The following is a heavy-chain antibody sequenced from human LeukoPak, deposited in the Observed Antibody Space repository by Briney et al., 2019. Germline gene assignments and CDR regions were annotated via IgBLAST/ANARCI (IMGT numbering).Heavy chain of an antibody. V-gene: IGHV5-10-1*01. Sequence: GESLRISCKGSGYSFTSYWIGWVRQMPGKGLEWMGRIDPSDSYTNYRPSFQGHVTISADKSISTAYLQWSSLKASDTAMYYCARGYYDILTGYYRASDYWGQGTLVTVSS. CDR3: ARGYYDILTGYYRASDY. CDR1: GYSFTSYW. D-gene: IGHD3-9*01. CDR2: IDPSDSYT. J-gene: IGHJ4*02.